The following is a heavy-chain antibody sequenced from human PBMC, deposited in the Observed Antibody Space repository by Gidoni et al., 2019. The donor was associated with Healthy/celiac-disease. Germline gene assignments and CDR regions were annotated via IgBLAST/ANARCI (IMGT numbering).Heavy chain of an antibody. V-gene: IGHV3-33*01. D-gene: IGHD6-6*01. CDR2: IWYDGSNK. J-gene: IGHJ6*02. CDR1: GFTFSSYG. Sequence: RLSCAASGFTFSSYGMHWVRQAPGKGLEWVAVIWYDGSNKYYANSVKGRFTISRDNSKNTLYLQMNSLRAEDTAVYYCAREWYSSSFSLVYYYYVMDVWGQGTTVTVSS. CDR3: AREWYSSSFSLVYYYYVMDV.